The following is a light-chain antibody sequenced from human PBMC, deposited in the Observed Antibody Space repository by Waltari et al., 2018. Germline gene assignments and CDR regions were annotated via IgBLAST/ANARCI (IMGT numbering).Light chain of an antibody. V-gene: IGLV2-14*01. CDR2: NVN. CDR3: RSHSTNNIVL. CDR1: SGDIGGSDF. J-gene: IGLJ2*01. Sequence: QSGLTQPASVSASPGESITISCTGTSGDIGGSDFVSWYQQHPGRAPKVLIFNVNHRPSGLSTRFAGSTSGKTPSLTISELQPEADADYYCRSHSTNNIVLFGGGTKVTVL.